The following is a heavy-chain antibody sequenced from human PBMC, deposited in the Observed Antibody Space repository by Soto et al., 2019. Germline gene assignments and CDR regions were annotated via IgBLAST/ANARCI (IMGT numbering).Heavy chain of an antibody. CDR2: INSRSSAF. D-gene: IGHD3-10*02. J-gene: IGHJ6*02. V-gene: IGHV3-48*02. CDR1: GFTFSSYG. CDR3: ARGVLMLGGMDV. Sequence: EVQLVESGGGLVQPGGSLRLSCAASGFTFSSYGMKWVRQAPGKGLEWVSYINSRSSAFYYADSVKGRFTISRDNAKNSLYLQMNSLRDEDTAVYYCARGVLMLGGMDVWGQGTTVTVSS.